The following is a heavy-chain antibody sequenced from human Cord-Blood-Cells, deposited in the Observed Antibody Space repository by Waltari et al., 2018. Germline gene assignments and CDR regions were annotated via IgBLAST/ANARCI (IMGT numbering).Heavy chain of an antibody. Sequence: QVQLQQRGAGLLKPSETLSLTCAVYGGSFSGYYWSWIRQPPGKGLEWIGEINHSGSTNYNPSLKSRVTISVDTSKNQFSLKLSSVTAADTAVYYCATLIADYYYYGMDVWGQGTTVTVSS. CDR3: ATLIADYYYYGMDV. CDR2: INHSGST. CDR1: GGSFSGYY. J-gene: IGHJ6*02. V-gene: IGHV4-34*01. D-gene: IGHD3-22*01.